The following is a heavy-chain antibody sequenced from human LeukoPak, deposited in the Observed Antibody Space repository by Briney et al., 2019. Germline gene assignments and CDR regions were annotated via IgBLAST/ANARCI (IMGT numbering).Heavy chain of an antibody. V-gene: IGHV3-48*01. CDR3: ARDQHGDSFDY. CDR1: GFTFSSYS. Sequence: GGSLRLSCAASGFTFSSYSRDWVRQAPGKGLEWVSYISSSSSTIYYADSVRGRFTISRDNAKNSLYLQMNSLRAEDTAVYYCARDQHGDSFDYWGQGTLLTVSS. J-gene: IGHJ4*02. D-gene: IGHD4-17*01. CDR2: ISSSSSTI.